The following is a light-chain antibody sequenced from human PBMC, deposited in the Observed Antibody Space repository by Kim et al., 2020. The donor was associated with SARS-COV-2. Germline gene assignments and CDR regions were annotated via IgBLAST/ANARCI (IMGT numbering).Light chain of an antibody. CDR2: VDSDGSH. CDR3: QTWDTGIRV. V-gene: IGLV4-69*01. Sequence: ASVKLTGTLSSGTSTYAIAGHQQQPEKGPRYLMKVDSDGSHNKGDGIPDRFSGSSSGAERYLTISSLQSEDEADYYCQTWDTGIRVFGGGTQLTVL. CDR1: SGTSTYA. J-gene: IGLJ3*02.